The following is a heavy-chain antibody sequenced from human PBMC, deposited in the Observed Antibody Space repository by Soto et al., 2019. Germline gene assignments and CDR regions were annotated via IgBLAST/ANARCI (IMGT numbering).Heavy chain of an antibody. J-gene: IGHJ4*02. CDR2: ISESGGST. Sequence: PGGALRLSCAASVFSFSDYAMSWFRQAAGKGLEWVSVISESGGSTHYADSVRGRFTVSRDNSKNSLSLRMNSLRDEDTAVYFCAKRSPYSSGWYSPIFDYWGQGALVNVS. CDR1: VFSFSDYA. V-gene: IGHV3-23*01. CDR3: AKRSPYSSGWYSPIFDY. D-gene: IGHD6-13*01.